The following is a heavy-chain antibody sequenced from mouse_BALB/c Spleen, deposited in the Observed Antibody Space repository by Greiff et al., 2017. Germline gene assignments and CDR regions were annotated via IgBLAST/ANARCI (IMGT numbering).Heavy chain of an antibody. Sequence: VKVVESGPGLVAPSQSLSITCTVSGFSLTSYGVHWVRQPPGKGLEWLGVIWAGGSTNYNSALMSRLSISKDNSKSQVFLKMNSLQTDDTAMYYCARDDYRYGGGAMDYWGQGTSVTVSS. V-gene: IGHV2-9*02. CDR2: IWAGGST. J-gene: IGHJ4*01. D-gene: IGHD2-14*01. CDR1: GFSLTSYG. CDR3: ARDDYRYGGGAMDY.